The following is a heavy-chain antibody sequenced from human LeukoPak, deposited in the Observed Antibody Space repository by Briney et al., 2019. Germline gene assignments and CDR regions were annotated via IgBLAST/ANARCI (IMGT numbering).Heavy chain of an antibody. CDR2: INHSGST. Sequence: KPSETLSLTCAVYGGSFSGYYWSWIGQPPGKGLEWIGEINHSGSTNYNPSLKSRVTISVDTSKNQFSLKLSSVTAADTAVYYCARVNGDYGSYYYYYMDVWGKGTTDTVSS. CDR3: ARVNGDYGSYYYYYMDV. D-gene: IGHD4-17*01. J-gene: IGHJ6*03. CDR1: GGSFSGYY. V-gene: IGHV4-34*01.